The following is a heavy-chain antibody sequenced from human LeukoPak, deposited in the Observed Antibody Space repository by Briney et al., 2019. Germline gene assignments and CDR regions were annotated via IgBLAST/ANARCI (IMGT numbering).Heavy chain of an antibody. Sequence: PGGSLRLSCAASGFTFSSYAMSWVRQAPGKGLEWVSAISGSGGSTYCADSVKGRFTISRDNSKNTLYLQMNSLRAEDTAVYYCAKGRVVVITAYYFDYWGQGTLVTVSS. J-gene: IGHJ4*02. CDR2: ISGSGGST. CDR1: GFTFSSYA. V-gene: IGHV3-23*01. CDR3: AKGRVVVITAYYFDY. D-gene: IGHD3-22*01.